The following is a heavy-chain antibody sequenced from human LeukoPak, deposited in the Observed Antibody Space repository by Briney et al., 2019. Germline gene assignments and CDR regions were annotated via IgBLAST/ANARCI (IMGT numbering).Heavy chain of an antibody. CDR3: ARVVPAAIRGAFDI. J-gene: IGHJ3*02. Sequence: SVKVSCKASGGTFSSYAISWVRQAPGQGLEWMGGTIPIFGTANYAQKFQGRVTITADESTSTAYMELSSLRSEDTAVYYCARVVPAAIRGAFDIWGQGTMVTVSS. V-gene: IGHV1-69*01. D-gene: IGHD2-2*02. CDR2: TIPIFGTA. CDR1: GGTFSSYA.